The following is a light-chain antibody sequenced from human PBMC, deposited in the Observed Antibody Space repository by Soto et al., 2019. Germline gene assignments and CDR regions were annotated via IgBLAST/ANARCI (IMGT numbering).Light chain of an antibody. V-gene: IGLV2-14*03. CDR1: SSDVGGYNS. CDR2: YVT. Sequence: QSALTQPASVSGSPGQSITIFCTGTSSDVGGYNSVSWYQQRPGKPPKLMIYYVTNRPSGVSNRFSGSKSGSTASLTISGLQAEDEGDYYCSLYTHRNTVVFGGGTKLTVL. CDR3: SLYTHRNTVV. J-gene: IGLJ3*02.